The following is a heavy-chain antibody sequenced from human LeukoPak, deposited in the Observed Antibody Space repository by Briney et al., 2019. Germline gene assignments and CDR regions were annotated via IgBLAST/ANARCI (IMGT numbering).Heavy chain of an antibody. J-gene: IGHJ6*02. CDR3: AKVSGGGLYYDGMDV. CDR1: GFTFSSYA. Sequence: GXSLRLSCAASGFTFSSYAMSWVRQAPGKGLEWVSAISGSGGSTYYADSVKGRFTISRDSSKNTLYLQMNSLRAEDTAVYYCAKVSGGGLYYDGMDVWGQGTTVTVSS. CDR2: ISGSGGST. V-gene: IGHV3-23*01. D-gene: IGHD1-14*01.